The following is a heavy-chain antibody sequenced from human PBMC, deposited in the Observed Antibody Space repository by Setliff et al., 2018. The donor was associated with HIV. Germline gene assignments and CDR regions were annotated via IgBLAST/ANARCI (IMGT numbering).Heavy chain of an antibody. Sequence: ASVKVSCKASGYTFASFGISWVRQAPGQGPEWVGWIGGDNGIPSYAQKLRDRVTLTADTSTKTVFMELTRLTSDDTAVYYCASQSAHYFGPGSYNVHWGQGTLVTVS. CDR1: GYTFASFG. V-gene: IGHV1-18*01. CDR2: IGGDNGIP. D-gene: IGHD3-10*01. CDR3: ASQSAHYFGPGSYNVH. J-gene: IGHJ4*02.